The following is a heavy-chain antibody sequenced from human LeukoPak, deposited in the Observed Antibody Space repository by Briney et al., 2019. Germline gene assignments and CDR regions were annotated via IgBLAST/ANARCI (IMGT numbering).Heavy chain of an antibody. Sequence: GGSLRLSRAASGFTFSDYYMSWIRQAPGKGLEWVGSISDSGGRTKYADSVKGRFTISRDNSKNTLFLQMNSLRIDDTAVYYCASDTIRGLISLDHWGQGTLVTVSS. CDR2: ISDSGGRT. CDR3: ASDTIRGLISLDH. V-gene: IGHV3-23*01. D-gene: IGHD3-10*01. CDR1: GFTFSDYY. J-gene: IGHJ4*02.